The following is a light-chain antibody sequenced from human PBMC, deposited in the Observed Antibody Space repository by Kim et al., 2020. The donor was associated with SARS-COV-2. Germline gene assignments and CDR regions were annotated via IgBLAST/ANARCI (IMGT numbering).Light chain of an antibody. V-gene: IGKV3-20*01. CDR3: QQYGSGFT. J-gene: IGKJ3*01. CDR2: GAS. Sequence: IVLTQSPGTLSLSPGERATLSCRASQSVSSSYLAWYQQKPGQTPRLLIYGASSRATGTPDRFSGSGSGTDFTRTISRLEPEDVAVYYCQQYGSGFTFGPGTKVDIK. CDR1: QSVSSSY.